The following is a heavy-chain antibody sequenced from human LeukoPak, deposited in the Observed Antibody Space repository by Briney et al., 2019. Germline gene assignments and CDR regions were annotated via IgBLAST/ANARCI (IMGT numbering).Heavy chain of an antibody. Sequence: SETLSLTCAVYGGSFSVYFWSWIRQPPGKGLEWIGEINHSGSTNYNPSLKSRVTISVDTSKNQFSLKLSSVTAADTAVYYCARTPRIRGARYFDLWGRGTLVTVSS. D-gene: IGHD2-15*01. CDR2: INHSGST. CDR3: ARTPRIRGARYFDL. V-gene: IGHV4-34*01. CDR1: GGSFSVYF. J-gene: IGHJ2*01.